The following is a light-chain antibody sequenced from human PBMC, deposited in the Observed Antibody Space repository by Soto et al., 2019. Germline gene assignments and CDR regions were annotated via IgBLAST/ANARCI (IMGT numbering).Light chain of an antibody. CDR1: QSVSSY. V-gene: IGKV3-11*01. CDR3: QHRSNWLT. J-gene: IGKJ4*01. CDR2: DAS. Sequence: EIVLTQSPATLSLSPGERATLSCRASQSVSSYLAWYQQKPGQAPRLLIYDASNRATGIPARFSGSGSGTDFSLTISSLKPADFAVDYCQHRSNWLTFGGGTQVEIK.